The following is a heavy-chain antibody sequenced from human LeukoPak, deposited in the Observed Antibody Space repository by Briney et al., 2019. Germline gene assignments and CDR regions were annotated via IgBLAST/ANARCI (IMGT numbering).Heavy chain of an antibody. Sequence: PGRSLRLSCAASGFAFNTYGLHWVRQAPDTGLEWMAGISSDGSKTYYTHSVQDRFTISRDNSKNTLYLQMNSLRAEDTAVYYCARDLIVINFDWHHWYFDLWGRGTLVTVSS. CDR2: ISSDGSKT. V-gene: IGHV3-30*10. CDR3: ARDLIVINFDWHHWYFDL. D-gene: IGHD3-9*01. CDR1: GFAFNTYG. J-gene: IGHJ2*01.